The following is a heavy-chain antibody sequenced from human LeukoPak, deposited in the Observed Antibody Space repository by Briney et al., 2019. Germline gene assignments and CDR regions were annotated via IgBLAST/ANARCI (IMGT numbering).Heavy chain of an antibody. V-gene: IGHV1-2*02. D-gene: IGHD3-22*01. J-gene: IGHJ4*02. CDR3: ARARYYYDSSGYYY. CDR2: INPNSGGT. CDR1: GYTFTGYY. Sequence: ASVKVSCKASGYTFTGYYMHWVRQAPGQGLEWMGWINPNSGGTNYAQKFQGRVTMTRDTSISTAYMELGRLRSDDTAVYYCARARYYYDSSGYYYWGQGTLVTVSS.